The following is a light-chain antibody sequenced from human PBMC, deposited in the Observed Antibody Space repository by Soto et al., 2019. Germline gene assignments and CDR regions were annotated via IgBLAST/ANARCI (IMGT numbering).Light chain of an antibody. CDR1: QSVGSN. CDR3: QQYVSSPPS. V-gene: IGKV3-20*01. CDR2: GAS. J-gene: IGKJ5*01. Sequence: ERVMTQSPATLSVSPGESATLSCRASQSVGSNLAWYQQRPGQTPRLLIYGASTRATGIPDRFSGSGSGTDFTLTISRLEPEDFAVYYCQQYVSSPPSFGQGTRLEIK.